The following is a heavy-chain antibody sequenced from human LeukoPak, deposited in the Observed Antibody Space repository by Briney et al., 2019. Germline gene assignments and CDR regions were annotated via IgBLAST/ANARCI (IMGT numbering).Heavy chain of an antibody. CDR1: GGTFSSYA. Sequence: SVKVSCKASGGTFSSYAISWVRQAPGQGLEWMGGIIPIFGTANYAQKFQGRVTITADESTSTAYMELSSLRSEDTAVYYCARGDLEQQLVKVYYYYGMDVWGQGTTVTVSS. D-gene: IGHD6-13*01. J-gene: IGHJ6*02. CDR3: ARGDLEQQLVKVYYYYGMDV. CDR2: IIPIFGTA. V-gene: IGHV1-69*13.